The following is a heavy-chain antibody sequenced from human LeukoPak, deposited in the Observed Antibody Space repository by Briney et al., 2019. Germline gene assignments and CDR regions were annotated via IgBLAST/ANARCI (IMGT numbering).Heavy chain of an antibody. CDR3: AAEKPGTGTFLDY. D-gene: IGHD1-1*01. CDR1: GFTASSDY. CDR2: IYSGGST. Sequence: AGGSLRLSCVASGFTASSDYMSWVCQAPGKGLEWVSVIYSGGSTEYADSVRGRFTISRDKSSNTLYLQMNSLRAEDTAVYFCAAEKPGTGTFLDYWGQGTLVTVSS. V-gene: IGHV3-53*01. J-gene: IGHJ4*02.